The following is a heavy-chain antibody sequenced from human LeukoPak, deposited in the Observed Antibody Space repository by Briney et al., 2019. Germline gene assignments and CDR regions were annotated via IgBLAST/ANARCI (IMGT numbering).Heavy chain of an antibody. V-gene: IGHV4-39*07. Sequence: SETLSLTCTVSGGSISSSSYYWSWIRQPPGKGLEWIGEINHSGSTNYNPCLKSRVTISVDTSKNQFSLKLSSVTAADTAVYYCAGHSGWHPRSSYWGQGTLVTVSS. CDR2: INHSGST. D-gene: IGHD6-19*01. J-gene: IGHJ4*02. CDR1: GGSISSSSYY. CDR3: AGHSGWHPRSSY.